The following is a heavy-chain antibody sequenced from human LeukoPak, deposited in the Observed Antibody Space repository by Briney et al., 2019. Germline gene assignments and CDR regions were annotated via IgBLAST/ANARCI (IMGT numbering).Heavy chain of an antibody. CDR1: GFTFSDYY. J-gene: IGHJ4*02. CDR3: AKDKIWGEDYFDY. D-gene: IGHD3-16*01. Sequence: GGSLRLSCAASGFTFSDYYMSWIRQAPGKGLEWVSYISSSGSTIYSADSVKGRFTISRDNSKNTLYLQMNSLRAEDTAVYYCAKDKIWGEDYFDYWGQGTLVTVSS. CDR2: ISSSGSTI. V-gene: IGHV3-11*04.